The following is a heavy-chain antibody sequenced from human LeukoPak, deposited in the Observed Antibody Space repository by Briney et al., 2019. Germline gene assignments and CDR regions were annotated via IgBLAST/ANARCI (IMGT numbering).Heavy chain of an antibody. Sequence: GASVKVSCKASGYTFTSYGISWVRQAPGQGLEWMGWISAYNGNTNYAQKLQGRVTMTTDTSTSTAYMELRSLRSDDTAVYYCARVRLLWFGESDILGFDYWGQGTLVTVSS. CDR3: ARVRLLWFGESDILGFDY. D-gene: IGHD3-10*01. CDR2: ISAYNGNT. V-gene: IGHV1-18*01. J-gene: IGHJ4*02. CDR1: GYTFTSYG.